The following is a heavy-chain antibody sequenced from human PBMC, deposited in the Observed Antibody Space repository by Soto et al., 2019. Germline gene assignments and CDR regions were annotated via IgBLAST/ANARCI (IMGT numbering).Heavy chain of an antibody. CDR3: ERHSIWLLLSDY. Sequence: PSETLSLTCTVSGGSISSGGYYWSWIRQHPGKGLEWIGSIYYTGNTYYNPSLKSRVTISVDTSKNQFSLKLDSVTAADTAVYFCERHSIWLLLSDYWGQGSLVTVSS. V-gene: IGHV4-39*01. J-gene: IGHJ4*02. D-gene: IGHD3-22*01. CDR1: GGSISSGGYY. CDR2: IYYTGNT.